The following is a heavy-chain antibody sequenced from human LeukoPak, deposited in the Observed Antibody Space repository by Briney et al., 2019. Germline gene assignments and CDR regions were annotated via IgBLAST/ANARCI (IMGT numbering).Heavy chain of an antibody. Sequence: ASVKVSCKASGYTFTSYDINWVRQATGQGLEWMGWMNPNSGNTGYAQKFQGRVTMTRNTSISTAYMELSSLRSEDTAVYYCARRLASTGKYYMDVWGTGTTVTVSS. CDR1: GYTFTSYD. V-gene: IGHV1-8*01. CDR2: MNPNSGNT. CDR3: ARRLASTGKYYMDV. J-gene: IGHJ6*03.